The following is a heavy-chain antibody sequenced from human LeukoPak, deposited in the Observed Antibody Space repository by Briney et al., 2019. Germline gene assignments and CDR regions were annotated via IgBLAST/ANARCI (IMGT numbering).Heavy chain of an antibody. CDR3: ARDRSYGPGGMDV. J-gene: IGHJ6*02. D-gene: IGHD3-10*01. Sequence: PGGSLRLSCAASGFTFRNYGMHWVRQVPGKGLEWVAVIWYDGSNKYDADSVKGRFTISRDNSKNTLYLQTNSLRAEDTAVYYCARDRSYGPGGMDVWGQRTTVTVSS. CDR2: IWYDGSNK. V-gene: IGHV3-33*01. CDR1: GFTFRNYG.